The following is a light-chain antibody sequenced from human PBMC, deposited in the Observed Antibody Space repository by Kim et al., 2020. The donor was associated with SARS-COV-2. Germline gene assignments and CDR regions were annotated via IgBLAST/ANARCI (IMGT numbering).Light chain of an antibody. V-gene: IGLV1-51*01. CDR3: GTWDASLRV. Sequence: QSVLTQPPSVSAAPGQKVTISCSGGSSNIENHYISWYQLLPGRTPKLLIYDNNGRPTGIPDRFTGSKSGTSATLDITGLQTGDEATYYCGTWDASLRVFGGGTQLTVL. CDR1: SSNIENHY. J-gene: IGLJ3*02. CDR2: DNN.